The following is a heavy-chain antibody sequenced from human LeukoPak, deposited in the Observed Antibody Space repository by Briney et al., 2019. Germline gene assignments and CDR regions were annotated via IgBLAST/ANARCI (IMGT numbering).Heavy chain of an antibody. V-gene: IGHV1-2*02. CDR3: ARTAGAYCSGGSCYSADDAFDI. CDR2: INPNSGGT. Sequence: ASVTVSCKASGYTFTGYYMHWVRQAPGQGLEGMGWINPNSGGTNYAQKFQGRVTMTRDTSISTAYMELSRLRSDDTAVYYCARTAGAYCSGGSCYSADDAFDIWGQGTMVTVSS. J-gene: IGHJ3*02. CDR1: GYTFTGYY. D-gene: IGHD2-15*01.